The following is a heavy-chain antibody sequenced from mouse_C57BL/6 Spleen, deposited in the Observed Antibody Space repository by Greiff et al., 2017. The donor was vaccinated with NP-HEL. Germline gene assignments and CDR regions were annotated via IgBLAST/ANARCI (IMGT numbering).Heavy chain of an antibody. CDR3: TRSLTYGKQSAWFAY. CDR2: IYPGNSDT. D-gene: IGHD1-1*02. V-gene: IGHV1-5*01. J-gene: IGHJ3*01. Sequence: VQLQQSGTVLARPGASVKMSCKTSGYTFTSYWMHWVKQRPGQGLEWIGAIYPGNSDTSYNQKFKGKAKLTAVTSASTAYMELSSLTNEDSAVYYCTRSLTYGKQSAWFAYWGQGTLVTVSA. CDR1: GYTFTSYW.